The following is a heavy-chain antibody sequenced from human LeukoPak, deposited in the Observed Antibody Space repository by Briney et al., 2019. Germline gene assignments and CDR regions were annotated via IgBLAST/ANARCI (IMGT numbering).Heavy chain of an antibody. D-gene: IGHD3-10*01. CDR1: GGSIRNYY. J-gene: IGHJ6*02. V-gene: IGHV4-59*01. Sequence: SETLSLTCTVSGGSIRNYYWSWIRQPPGKGLAWIGFIYYSGSTNYNPSLKSRVTISVDTSKNQFSLKLSSVTAADTAVYYCARDHGYGSYYGMDVWGQGTTVTVSS. CDR3: ARDHGYGSYYGMDV. CDR2: IYYSGST.